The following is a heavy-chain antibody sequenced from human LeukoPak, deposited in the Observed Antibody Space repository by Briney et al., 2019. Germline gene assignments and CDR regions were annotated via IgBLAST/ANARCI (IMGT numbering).Heavy chain of an antibody. J-gene: IGHJ6*03. CDR1: GGSISSYY. CDR3: ARAHMITSYYYYYYMDV. Sequence: KPSETLSLTCTVSGGSISSYYWSWIRQPPGKGLEWIGYIYYSGSTNYNPSLKSRVTISVDTSKNQFSLKLSSVTAADTAVYYCARAHMITSYYYYYYMDVWGKGTTVTVSS. D-gene: IGHD3-16*01. V-gene: IGHV4-59*01. CDR2: IYYSGST.